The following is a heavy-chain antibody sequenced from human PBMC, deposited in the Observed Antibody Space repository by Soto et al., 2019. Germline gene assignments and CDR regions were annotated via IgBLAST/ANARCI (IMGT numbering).Heavy chain of an antibody. D-gene: IGHD3-10*01. CDR3: AKVSRKGSAIDFDY. J-gene: IGHJ4*02. Sequence: QVQLVQSGAELKKPGASVKVSCKASGYTFSNYDMNWVRQATGQGPEWIGWVNPNNGDTGYAQKFQGRVTLTTDTPTTTAYMARTSLRSEDTSIYYCAKVSRKGSAIDFDYWGQGTLITVSS. V-gene: IGHV1-8*01. CDR2: VNPNNGDT. CDR1: GYTFSNYD.